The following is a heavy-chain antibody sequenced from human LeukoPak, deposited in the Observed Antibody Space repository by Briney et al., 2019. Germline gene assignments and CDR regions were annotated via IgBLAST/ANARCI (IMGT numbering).Heavy chain of an antibody. Sequence: TSETLSLTCTVSGGSISSGSYYWNWIRQPPGKGLEWIGYIFHRGGTSYNPSLKSRILFSVDTSQNQFSLKLNSVTAADTAVYYCVREILYCSGGSCYRGPFDNWGQGTLVTVSA. CDR2: IFHRGGT. CDR3: VREILYCSGGSCYRGPFDN. V-gene: IGHV4-30-4*01. CDR1: GGSISSGSYY. D-gene: IGHD2-15*01. J-gene: IGHJ4*02.